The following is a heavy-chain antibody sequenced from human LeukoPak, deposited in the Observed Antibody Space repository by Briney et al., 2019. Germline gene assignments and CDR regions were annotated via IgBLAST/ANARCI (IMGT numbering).Heavy chain of an antibody. V-gene: IGHV3-30*02. Sequence: GGPLRLSCAASGFTFSSYGMHWVRQAPGKGLEWVAFIRYDGSNKYYADSVKGRFTISRDNSKNTLYLQMNSLRAEDTAVYYCARADYDSSGYYDYWGQGTLVTVSS. CDR3: ARADYDSSGYYDY. CDR2: IRYDGSNK. J-gene: IGHJ4*02. D-gene: IGHD3-22*01. CDR1: GFTFSSYG.